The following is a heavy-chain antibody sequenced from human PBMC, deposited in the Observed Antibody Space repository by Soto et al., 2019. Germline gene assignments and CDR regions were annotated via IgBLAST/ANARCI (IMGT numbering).Heavy chain of an antibody. V-gene: IGHV6-1*01. CDR2: TYYKSKWFY. D-gene: IGHD6-19*01. CDR3: AGGDQWLLY. J-gene: IGHJ4*02. Sequence: SQTLSLTCXISGDSVSSDSTAWNWIRQSPSRGLEWLGRTYYKSKWFYNYAVSVRSRIAIKSDTSKNQFSLQLNSVTPEDTAVYFCAGGDQWLLYWGQGTLVTVSS. CDR1: GDSVSSDSTA.